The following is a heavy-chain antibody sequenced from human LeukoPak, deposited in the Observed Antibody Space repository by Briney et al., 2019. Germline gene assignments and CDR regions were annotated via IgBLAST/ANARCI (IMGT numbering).Heavy chain of an antibody. Sequence: SETLSLTCTVSGGSINSGGFYWSWLRQHPGKGLEYIGYINYSESTFYSPSLKSRVAITIDKSKNLFSLNLSAVTAADRAVYYCARGGSFLGNYVYWGQGTLVTASS. CDR1: GGSINSGGFY. CDR2: INYSEST. CDR3: ARGGSFLGNYVY. D-gene: IGHD2-15*01. J-gene: IGHJ4*02. V-gene: IGHV4-31*03.